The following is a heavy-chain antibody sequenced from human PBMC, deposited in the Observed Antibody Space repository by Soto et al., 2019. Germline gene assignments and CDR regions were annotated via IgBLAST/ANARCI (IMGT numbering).Heavy chain of an antibody. J-gene: IGHJ6*02. V-gene: IGHV5-51*01. CDR3: ASTLVRTSPTSYYYYGMDV. Sequence: GESLKISCKGSGYSFTSYWIGWVRQMPGKGLEWMGIIYPGDSDTRYSPSFQGQVTISADKSISTAYLQWSSLKALDTAMYYCASTLVRTSPTSYYYYGMDVWGQGTTVTVS. CDR2: IYPGDSDT. CDR1: GYSFTSYW.